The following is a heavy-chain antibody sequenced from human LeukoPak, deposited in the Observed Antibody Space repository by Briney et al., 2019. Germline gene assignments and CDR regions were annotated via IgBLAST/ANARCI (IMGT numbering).Heavy chain of an antibody. CDR2: INPNSGGT. D-gene: IGHD3-22*01. CDR1: GYTFTGYY. Sequence: ASVTVSCKASGYTFTGYYMHWVRQAPGQGLEWMGWINPNSGGTNYAQKFQGRVTMTRDTSISTAYMELSRLRSDDTAVYYCARDFDYYDSSGRDYWGQGTLVTVSS. J-gene: IGHJ4*02. V-gene: IGHV1-2*02. CDR3: ARDFDYYDSSGRDY.